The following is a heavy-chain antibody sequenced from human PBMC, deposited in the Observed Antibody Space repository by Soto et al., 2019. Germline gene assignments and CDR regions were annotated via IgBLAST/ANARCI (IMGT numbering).Heavy chain of an antibody. V-gene: IGHV5-51*01. CDR1: GYSFTSYW. Sequence: EVQLVQSGAEVKKPGESLKISCKGSGYSFTSYWIGWLRQMPGKGLEWMGIIYPGDSDTRYSPSFQGQVTISADKSISTAYLQWSSLKASDTAMYYCASGDVGAAAGVNLFDYWGQGTLVTVSS. J-gene: IGHJ4*02. D-gene: IGHD6-13*01. CDR3: ASGDVGAAAGVNLFDY. CDR2: IYPGDSDT.